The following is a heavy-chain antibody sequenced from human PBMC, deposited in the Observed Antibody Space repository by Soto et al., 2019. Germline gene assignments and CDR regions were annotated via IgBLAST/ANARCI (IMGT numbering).Heavy chain of an antibody. D-gene: IGHD3-9*01. CDR3: ARARDYDLLTAREYALDV. Sequence: QVQLVQSGAEVKKPGSSVRVSCKVSGGSFRNYGITWVRRAPGQGLEWMGGIMPIFGTANYAQKFQGRVTITSDELTSTASLELSGLRSDDTAVYFCARARDYDLLTAREYALDVWGQGTTVTVSS. V-gene: IGHV1-69*05. CDR1: GGSFRNYG. J-gene: IGHJ6*02. CDR2: IMPIFGTA.